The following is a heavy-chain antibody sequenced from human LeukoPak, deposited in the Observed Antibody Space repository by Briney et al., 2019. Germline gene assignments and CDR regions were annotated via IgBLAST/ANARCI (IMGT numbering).Heavy chain of an antibody. CDR3: ARHTTHGDYNPNDY. D-gene: IGHD3-16*01. CDR1: GGSISSYY. V-gene: IGHV4-59*08. CDR2: ISYSGNT. Sequence: SETLSLTCTVSGGSISSYYWSWIRQPPGKGLEWIGYISYSGNTDSNPSLKSRVTISVDTSKNQFSLKLSSVTAADTAVYYCARHTTHGDYNPNDYWGQGTLVTVSS. J-gene: IGHJ4*02.